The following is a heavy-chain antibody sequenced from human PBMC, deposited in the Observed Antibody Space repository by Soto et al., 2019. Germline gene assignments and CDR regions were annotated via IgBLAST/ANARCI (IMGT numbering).Heavy chain of an antibody. CDR2: IDLSDSYT. J-gene: IGHJ3*02. CDR3: ARETDIVVVVAASEDAFDI. V-gene: IGHV5-10-1*01. Sequence: PGESLKISCKGSGYSFTSYWISRVRQMPGKGLEWMGRIDLSDSYTNYSPSFQGHVTISADKSISTAYLQWSSLKASDTAMYYCARETDIVVVVAASEDAFDIWGQGTMVTVSS. D-gene: IGHD2-15*01. CDR1: GYSFTSYW.